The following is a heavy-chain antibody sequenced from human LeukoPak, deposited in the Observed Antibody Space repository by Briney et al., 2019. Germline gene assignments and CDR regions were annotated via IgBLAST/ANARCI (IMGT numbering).Heavy chain of an antibody. CDR3: ARDPNWGSGY. CDR1: GFTFSTYG. CDR2: IGLSDDST. J-gene: IGHJ4*02. V-gene: IGHV3-23*01. Sequence: GGSLRLSCAASGFTFSTYGMIWVRQAPGKGLECVSTIGLSDDSTNYADSVKGRFTVSRDNSKNTPYLLMNSLRAEDTARYYCARDPNWGSGYWGQGTLVTVSS. D-gene: IGHD7-27*01.